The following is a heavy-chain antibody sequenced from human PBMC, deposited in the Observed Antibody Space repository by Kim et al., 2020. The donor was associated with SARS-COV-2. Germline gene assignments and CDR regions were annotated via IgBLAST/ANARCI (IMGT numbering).Heavy chain of an antibody. CDR3: ERGQPLDY. V-gene: IGHV4-31*03. Sequence: SETLSLTCSVSGGSIRSGGKFWTWIRQHPAKGLEWIGYISYSGNSHYSPSLRSRVSISLQTSENQFSLELTSVTDADTAVYYGERGQPLDYWGEGIRVTV. CDR1: GGSIRSGGKF. J-gene: IGHJ4*02. CDR2: ISYSGNS. D-gene: IGHD2-2*01.